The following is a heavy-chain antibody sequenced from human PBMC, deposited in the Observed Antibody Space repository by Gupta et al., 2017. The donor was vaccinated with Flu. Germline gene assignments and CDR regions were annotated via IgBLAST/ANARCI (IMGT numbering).Heavy chain of an antibody. D-gene: IGHD4-4*01. J-gene: IGHJ6*03. CDR2: IYYSGST. V-gene: IGHV4-39*01. CDR1: GGSISSSSYY. Sequence: QLQLQESGPGLVKPSETLSLTCTVSGGSISSSSYYWGWIRQPPGKGLEWIGSIYYSGSTYYNPSLKSRVTISVDTSKNQFSLKLSSVTAADTAVYYCASQINSNHYYYYYYMDVWGKGTTVTVSS. CDR3: ASQINSNHYYYYYYMDV.